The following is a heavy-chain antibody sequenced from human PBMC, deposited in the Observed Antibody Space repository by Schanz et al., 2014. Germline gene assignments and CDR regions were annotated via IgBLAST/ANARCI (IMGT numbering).Heavy chain of an antibody. Sequence: EVQLVESGGGLIQPGGSLRLSCAVSGFTVNTNYTSWVRQAPGKGLEWISSMYINSGSTQYADSVKGRFIISRDSSKNTLFLQMNSLRAEDTAVFYCVKIGYTHWSLDDWGQGILVTVSS. J-gene: IGHJ4*02. D-gene: IGHD6-13*01. CDR2: MYINSGST. V-gene: IGHV3-53*01. CDR3: VKIGYTHWSLDD. CDR1: GFTVNTNY.